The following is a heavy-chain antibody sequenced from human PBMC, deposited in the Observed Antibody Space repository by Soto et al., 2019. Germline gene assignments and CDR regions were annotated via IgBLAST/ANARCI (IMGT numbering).Heavy chain of an antibody. CDR2: IYYSGST. D-gene: IGHD6-13*01. CDR3: ARIPWEQLVPDY. J-gene: IGHJ4*02. CDR1: GGSISSYY. Sequence: PSETLSLTCTVSGGSISSYYWSWIRQPPGKGLEWIGYIYYSGSTNYNPSLKSRVTISVDTSKNQFSLKLSSVTAADTAVYYCARIPWEQLVPDYWGQGTLVTVSS. V-gene: IGHV4-59*01.